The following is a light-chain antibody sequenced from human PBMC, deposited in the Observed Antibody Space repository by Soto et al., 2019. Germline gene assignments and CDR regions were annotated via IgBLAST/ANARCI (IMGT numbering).Light chain of an antibody. Sequence: EIVLTQSPGTLSLSPGERATLSCRASQSISRSYLAWYQQKPGQAPRLLISGASSRATGIPGRFSGSGSGTDFTLTISRLEPEDFAVYYCQQYGNSPRTFGQGTKVEIK. CDR3: QQYGNSPRT. J-gene: IGKJ1*01. V-gene: IGKV3-20*01. CDR1: QSISRSY. CDR2: GAS.